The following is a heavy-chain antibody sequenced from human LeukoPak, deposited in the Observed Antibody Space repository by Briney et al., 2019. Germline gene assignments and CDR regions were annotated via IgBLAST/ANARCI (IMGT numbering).Heavy chain of an antibody. Sequence: KPGGSLRLSCAASGFTFSTYAISWVRQAPGKGLEWVSCISSTSNYIFYADSVRGRFTISRGNAKNSLYLQMDSLRAEDTAVYYCARESGGDLGEAFDIWGQGTMVTVSS. D-gene: IGHD1-26*01. CDR3: ARESGGDLGEAFDI. V-gene: IGHV3-21*01. CDR1: GFTFSTYA. CDR2: ISSTSNYI. J-gene: IGHJ3*02.